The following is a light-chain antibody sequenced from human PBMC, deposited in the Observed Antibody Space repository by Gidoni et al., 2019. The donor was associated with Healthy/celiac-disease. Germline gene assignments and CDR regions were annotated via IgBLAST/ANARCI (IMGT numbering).Light chain of an antibody. CDR2: GSS. Sequence: VMTQSPATLSVSPGERATLPCRASQSVSSNLAWYQQQPSQAPRLLIYGSSTRATGIPARFSTSGSGTGFTLTISSLQSEDFAVYSCQQYKNCRSTLTFGQGTRLEIK. CDR3: QQYKNCRSTLT. V-gene: IGKV3-15*01. J-gene: IGKJ5*01. CDR1: QSVSSN.